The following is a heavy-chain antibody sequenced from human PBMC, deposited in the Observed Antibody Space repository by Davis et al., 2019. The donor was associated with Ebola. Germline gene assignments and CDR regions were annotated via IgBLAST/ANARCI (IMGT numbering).Heavy chain of an antibody. Sequence: GESLKISCITSGFTFGYYAMNWVRQAPGKGLEWVSSISSSSSYIYYADSVKGRFTISRDNAKNSLYLQMNSLRAEDTAVYYCSRDLKQPPPSYYFGMDVWGQGTTVTVSS. CDR2: ISSSSSYI. D-gene: IGHD3-10*01. J-gene: IGHJ6*02. CDR3: SRDLKQPPPSYYFGMDV. V-gene: IGHV3-21*01. CDR1: GFTFGYYA.